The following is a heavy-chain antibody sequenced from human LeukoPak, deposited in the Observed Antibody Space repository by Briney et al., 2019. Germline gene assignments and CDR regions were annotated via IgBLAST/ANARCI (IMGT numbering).Heavy chain of an antibody. V-gene: IGHV3-74*01. Sequence: PGGSLRLSCAASGFTFSSYWMHWVRQAPGKELMWVSRVNSDGTITNYADSLKGRFTISRDNSKNTLYLQMNSPRAEDTAVYYCARDTYYYDSSGYPGDYWGQGTLVTVSS. CDR3: ARDTYYYDSSGYPGDY. J-gene: IGHJ4*02. CDR1: GFTFSSYW. CDR2: VNSDGTIT. D-gene: IGHD3-22*01.